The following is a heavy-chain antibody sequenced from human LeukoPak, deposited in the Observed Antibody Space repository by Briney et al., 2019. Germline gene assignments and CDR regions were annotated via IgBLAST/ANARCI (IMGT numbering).Heavy chain of an antibody. J-gene: IGHJ4*02. CDR1: GGSISSYY. CDR3: EAYYVWGRGDY. V-gene: IGHV4-59*12. D-gene: IGHD3-16*01. Sequence: SETLSLTCTVSGGSISSYYWSWIRQPPGKGLEWIGYIYYSGSTNYNPSLKSRVTISVDTSKNQFSLKLSSVTAADTAVYYCEAYYVWGRGDYWGQGTLVTVSS. CDR2: IYYSGST.